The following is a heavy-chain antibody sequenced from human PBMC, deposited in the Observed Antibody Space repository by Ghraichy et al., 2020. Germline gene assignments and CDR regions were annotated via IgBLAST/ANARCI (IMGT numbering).Heavy chain of an antibody. CDR1: GFTFSSYS. Sequence: LSLTCAASGFTFSSYSMNWVRQAPGKGLEWVSYISSSSSTIYYADSVKGRFTISRDNAKNSLYLQMNSLRAEDTAVYYCARPYYYDSSNAFDIWGQGTMVTVSS. J-gene: IGHJ3*02. D-gene: IGHD3-22*01. CDR2: ISSSSSTI. CDR3: ARPYYYDSSNAFDI. V-gene: IGHV3-48*04.